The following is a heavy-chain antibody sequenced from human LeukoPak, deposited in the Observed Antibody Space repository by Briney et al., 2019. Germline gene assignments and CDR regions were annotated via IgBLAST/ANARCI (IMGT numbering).Heavy chain of an antibody. CDR3: ARDPEENYDSPKYDY. CDR2: ISSNGGST. D-gene: IGHD3-22*01. V-gene: IGHV3-64D*06. J-gene: IGHJ4*02. Sequence: GGSLRLSCSASGFTFSSYAMHWVRQAPGKGLEYVSAISSNGGSTYYADSVKGRFTISRDNSKNTLYLQMSSLRAEDTAVYYCARDPEENYDSPKYDYWGQGTLVTVSS. CDR1: GFTFSSYA.